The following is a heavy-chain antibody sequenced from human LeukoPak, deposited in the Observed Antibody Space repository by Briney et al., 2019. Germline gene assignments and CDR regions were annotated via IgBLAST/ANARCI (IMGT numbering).Heavy chain of an antibody. CDR1: GFTFSSYA. CDR2: ISSGGGSA. J-gene: IGHJ4*02. D-gene: IGHD6-19*01. Sequence: GGSVRLSCAASGFTFSSYAMSWVRQAPGKGLEWVSAISSGGGSAYYADSVKGRFTISRDNSKNTLYLQMNSLRAEDTAVYYCAKGSRNSGWLDWGQGTLATVSS. V-gene: IGHV3-23*01. CDR3: AKGSRNSGWLD.